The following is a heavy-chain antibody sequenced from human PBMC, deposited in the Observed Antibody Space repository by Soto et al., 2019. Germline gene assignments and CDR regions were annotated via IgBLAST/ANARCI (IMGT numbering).Heavy chain of an antibody. CDR2: VYYSGST. V-gene: IGHV4-31*03. J-gene: IGHJ4*02. CDR1: GGSISSGGYY. Sequence: SETLSLTCTVSGGSISSGGYYWSWIRQHPGKGLEWIGYVYYSGSTYYNPSLKSRVTISVDTSKNQFSLKLSSVTAADTAVYYCARGRIAAAGTLWYYFDPWGQGTLVTVSS. CDR3: ARGRIAAAGTLWYYFDP. D-gene: IGHD6-13*01.